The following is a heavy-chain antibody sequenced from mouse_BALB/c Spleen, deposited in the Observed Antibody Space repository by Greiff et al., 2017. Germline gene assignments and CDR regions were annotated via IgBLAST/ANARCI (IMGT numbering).Heavy chain of an antibody. Sequence: VKLQESGAELARPGASVKLSCKASGYTFTSYWMQWVKQRPGQGLEWIGAIYPGDGDTRYTQKFKGKATLTADKSSSTAYMQLSSLASEDSAVYYCARSDQYYFDYWGQGTTLTVSS. V-gene: IGHV1-87*01. J-gene: IGHJ2*01. CDR2: IYPGDGDT. CDR3: ARSDQYYFDY. CDR1: GYTFTSYW.